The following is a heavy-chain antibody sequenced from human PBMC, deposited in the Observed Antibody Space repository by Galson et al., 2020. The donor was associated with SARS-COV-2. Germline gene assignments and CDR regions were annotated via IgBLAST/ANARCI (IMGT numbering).Heavy chain of an antibody. CDR1: GFKFRSYG. J-gene: IGHJ4*02. CDR2: IDYDGGEK. V-gene: IGHV3-30*18. CDR3: AKPPTDCSSITCYYFES. D-gene: IGHD2-2*01. Sequence: GGSLRLSCAASGFKFRSYGMHWVRQVPGRGLEWVAVIDYDGGEKSYADSVKGRFTISRDNVKNTVSLQMNSLRSEDTALYYCAKPPTDCSSITCYYFESWGQGTLVTVSS.